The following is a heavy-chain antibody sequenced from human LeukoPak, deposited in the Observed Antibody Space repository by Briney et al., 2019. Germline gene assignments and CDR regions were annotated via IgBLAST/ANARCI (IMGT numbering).Heavy chain of an antibody. CDR1: GFTFSRYA. Sequence: GGSLRLSCAASGFTFSRYAMSWVRQSPGKGLEWVSGISSGGDTTYYADSVKGRFTISRDNSKNTLYLQTNSLRAEDTAIYYCAKDYHMSPAGSDSAYYYYGMDVWGQGTTVTVSS. V-gene: IGHV3-23*01. J-gene: IGHJ6*02. CDR2: ISSGGDTT. CDR3: AKDYHMSPAGSDSAYYYYGMDV. D-gene: IGHD2-21*02.